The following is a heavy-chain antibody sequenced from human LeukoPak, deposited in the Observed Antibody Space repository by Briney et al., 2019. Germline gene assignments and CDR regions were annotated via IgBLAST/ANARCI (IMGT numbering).Heavy chain of an antibody. D-gene: IGHD2-15*01. J-gene: IGHJ4*02. CDR2: TSSRSFTI. V-gene: IGHV3-48*02. CDR1: GFTFSAYS. CDR3: VFPYWQDLDH. Sequence: GASLRLSCVASGFTFSAYSMNWVRQAPGKGLDWVSYTSSRSFTIYYADSVKGRFTISRDNAKESLYLQMSSLRDEDTAVYYCVFPYWQDLDHWGQGTLVAVRS.